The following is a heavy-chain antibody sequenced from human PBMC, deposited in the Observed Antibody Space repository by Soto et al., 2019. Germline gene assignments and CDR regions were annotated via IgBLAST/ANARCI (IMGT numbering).Heavy chain of an antibody. D-gene: IGHD3-22*01. J-gene: IGHJ6*02. Sequence: SETLSLTCTVSGGSISSGGYYWSWIRQHPGKGLEWIGYIYYSGSTYYNPSLKSRVTISVDTSKNQVSLKLSSVTAAAAAVYYCARGLSDYYDSSGYYYYYYYGMDVWGQGATVTVSS. CDR2: IYYSGST. CDR1: GGSISSGGYY. CDR3: ARGLSDYYDSSGYYYYYYYGMDV. V-gene: IGHV4-31*03.